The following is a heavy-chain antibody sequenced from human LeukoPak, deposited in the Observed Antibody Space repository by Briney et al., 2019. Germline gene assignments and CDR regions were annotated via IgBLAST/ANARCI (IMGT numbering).Heavy chain of an antibody. Sequence: PGGSLRLSCAASGFTFTSYAMGWVRQAPGKGLEWVSGISGSGGSTYYADSVKGRFTISRDNSKNTLYLQLNSLTAEDTAVYYCAKEGLYCSSTSCYVENWGQGTLVTVSS. CDR1: GFTFTSYA. CDR3: AKEGLYCSSTSCYVEN. V-gene: IGHV3-23*01. D-gene: IGHD2-2*01. J-gene: IGHJ4*02. CDR2: ISGSGGST.